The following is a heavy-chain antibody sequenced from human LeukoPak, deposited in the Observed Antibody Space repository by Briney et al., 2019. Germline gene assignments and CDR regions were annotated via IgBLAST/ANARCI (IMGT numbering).Heavy chain of an antibody. V-gene: IGHV4-38-2*02. CDR2: INHSGST. Sequence: SETLSLTCTVSGYSITSDYYWGWIRQPPGKGLEWIGEINHSGSTNYNPSLKSRVTISVDTSKNQFSLKLSSVTAADTAVYYCARTSANIAAAGVAGYWGQGTLVTVSS. CDR3: ARTSANIAAAGVAGY. J-gene: IGHJ4*02. D-gene: IGHD6-13*01. CDR1: GYSITSDYY.